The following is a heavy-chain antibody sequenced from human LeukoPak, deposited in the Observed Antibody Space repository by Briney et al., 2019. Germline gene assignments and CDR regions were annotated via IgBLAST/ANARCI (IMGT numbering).Heavy chain of an antibody. V-gene: IGHV3-11*01. CDR3: ARDFAAAGTAADY. CDR2: ISSSGSTI. Sequence: GGSLRLSCAASGFTFSDYYMSWIRQAPGKGLEWVSYISSSGSTIYYADSVKGRFTISRDNAKNSLYLQMNSLRAEDTAVCYCARDFAAAGTAADYWGQGTLVTVSS. J-gene: IGHJ4*02. CDR1: GFTFSDYY. D-gene: IGHD6-13*01.